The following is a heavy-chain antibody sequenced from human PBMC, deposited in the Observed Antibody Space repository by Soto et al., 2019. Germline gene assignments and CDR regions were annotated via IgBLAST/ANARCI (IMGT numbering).Heavy chain of an antibody. CDR3: ARVEGRFYYGMDV. CDR2: IYHSGSA. CDR1: GGSISSSNC. V-gene: IGHV4-4*02. J-gene: IGHJ6*02. Sequence: QVQLQESGPGLVKPSGTLSLTCAVSGGSISSSNCWSWVRQPPGKGLEWIGEIYHSGSANYNPSLKSRGTISVDKSKNQFALKLSSVTAADTAVYYCARVEGRFYYGMDVWGQGTTVTVSS.